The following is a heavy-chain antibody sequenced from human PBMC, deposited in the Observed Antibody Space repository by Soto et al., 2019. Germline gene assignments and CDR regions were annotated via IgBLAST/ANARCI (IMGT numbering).Heavy chain of an antibody. CDR3: ARDDSGRYYYYGMYV. Sequence: GGSLRLSCAASGFTFSSYSMNWVRQAPGKGLEWVSYISSSSSTIYYADSVKGRFTISRDNAKNSRYLQMNSLRDEDTAVYYCARDDSGRYYYYGMYVWGQGSTVTVSS. CDR1: GFTFSSYS. D-gene: IGHD6-19*01. V-gene: IGHV3-48*02. J-gene: IGHJ6*02. CDR2: ISSSSSTI.